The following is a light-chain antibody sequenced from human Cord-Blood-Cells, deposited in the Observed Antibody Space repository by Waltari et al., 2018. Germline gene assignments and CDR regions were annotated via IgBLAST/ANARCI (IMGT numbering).Light chain of an antibody. CDR3: CSYAGSSTWV. CDR1: SSDVGSYNL. Sequence: QSALTQPASVSGSPGQSITIPCTGTSSDVGSYNLLSWYQQHPGKPPKLMIYEGSKRPSGVSNRFSGSKSGNTASLTISGLQAEDEADYYCCSYAGSSTWVFGGGTKLTVL. J-gene: IGLJ3*02. CDR2: EGS. V-gene: IGLV2-23*01.